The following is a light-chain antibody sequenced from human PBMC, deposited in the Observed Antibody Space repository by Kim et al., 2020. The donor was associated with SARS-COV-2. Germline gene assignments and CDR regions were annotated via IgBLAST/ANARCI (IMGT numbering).Light chain of an antibody. V-gene: IGLV1-44*01. J-gene: IGLJ2*01. CDR1: TSNIGTNV. CDR2: NNN. Sequence: QSVLTQPPSASGTPGQRVTISCSGRTSNIGTNVVSWYQQLPGTAPKLLIYNNNQRPSGVPDRFSGSKSGTSASLAISGLQFEDEADYYCAAWDDSLVGPVFGGGTQLTVL. CDR3: AAWDDSLVGPV.